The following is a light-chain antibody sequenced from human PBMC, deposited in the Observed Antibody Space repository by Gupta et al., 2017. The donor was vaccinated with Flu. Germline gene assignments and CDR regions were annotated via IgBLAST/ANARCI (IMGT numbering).Light chain of an antibody. CDR3: QVWDSSSDRGV. V-gene: IGLV3-21*02. CDR2: DDS. J-gene: IGLJ3*02. CDR1: NIATKA. Sequence: SYALTQPPSVSVAPGQTARITCGGNNIATKAVHWYQRKSGQAPVLVVNDDSDRPSGTPERFSGSNAGNTATLTIXRXEAGDEXDYYCQVWDSSSDRGVFGGGTKLTVL.